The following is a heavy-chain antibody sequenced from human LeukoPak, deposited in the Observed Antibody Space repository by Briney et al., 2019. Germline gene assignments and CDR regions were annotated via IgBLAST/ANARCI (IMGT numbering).Heavy chain of an antibody. CDR2: IYYSGST. D-gene: IGHD3-22*01. V-gene: IGHV4-59*12. J-gene: IGHJ5*02. CDR1: GGSIRRYY. Sequence: PSETLSLTCSVSGGSIRRYYWSWVRQPPGEGLGWIGDIYYSGSTNYNPSLKSRVTISVDTSKNQFSLQFTSVPAADTAVYYCARVGIVLVTGSNWVDPWGQGTLVTVSS. CDR3: ARVGIVLVTGSNWVDP.